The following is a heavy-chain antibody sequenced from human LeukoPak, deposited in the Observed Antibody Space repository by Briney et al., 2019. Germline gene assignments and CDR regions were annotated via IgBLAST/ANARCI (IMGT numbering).Heavy chain of an antibody. V-gene: IGHV3-7*03. CDR2: IDQDGSDK. Sequence: PGGSLRLSCAASGFTFSNYWMSWVRQAPGKGLEWVASIDQDGSDKFSADSVKGRFTISRDSSKNTLYLQMNSLRAEDTATYYCAKDYCRGGNCPLPFFDSWGQGTLVTVSS. D-gene: IGHD2-15*01. J-gene: IGHJ4*02. CDR1: GFTFSNYW. CDR3: AKDYCRGGNCPLPFFDS.